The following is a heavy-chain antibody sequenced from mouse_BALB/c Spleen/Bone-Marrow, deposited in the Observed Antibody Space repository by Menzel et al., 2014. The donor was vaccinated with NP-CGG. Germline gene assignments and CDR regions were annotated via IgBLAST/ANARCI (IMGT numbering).Heavy chain of an antibody. CDR3: ATGYYAMDS. CDR2: TNPTSGYT. CDR1: GYTFTSYW. V-gene: IGHV1-7*01. Sequence: VQLQQSGAELAKPGASVKMSCKASGYTFTSYWMHWVKQRPGQGLEWIGYTNPTSGYTEYNQKFKDKATLTADKSSSTAYMQLGSLTSEDSAVYYCATGYYAMDSWGQGSSVTVSS. J-gene: IGHJ4*01.